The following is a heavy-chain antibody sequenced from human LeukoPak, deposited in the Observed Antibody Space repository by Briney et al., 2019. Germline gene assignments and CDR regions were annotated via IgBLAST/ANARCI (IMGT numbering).Heavy chain of an antibody. CDR3: ARSYSSPYYYYYGMDV. CDR1: GGTFSSYA. D-gene: IGHD6-13*01. J-gene: IGHJ6*02. Sequence: ASVKVSCKASGGTFSSYAVSWVRQAPGQGLEWMGGIIPIFGTANYAQKFQGRVTITADESTSTAYMELSSLRSEGTAVYYCARSYSSPYYYYYGMDVWGQGTTVTVSS. CDR2: IIPIFGTA. V-gene: IGHV1-69*13.